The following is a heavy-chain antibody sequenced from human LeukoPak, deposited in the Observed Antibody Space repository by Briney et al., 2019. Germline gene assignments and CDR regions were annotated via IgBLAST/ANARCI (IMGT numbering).Heavy chain of an antibody. CDR2: ISAYNGKT. D-gene: IGHD5-12*01. CDR1: GYTFTSYG. V-gene: IGHV1-18*01. CDR3: ATYSCYDFPKYYYFDY. Sequence: ASVKVSCKASGYTFTSYGISWVRQAPGQGLEWMGWISAYNGKTKYAQKLQGRVTMTTDTSTSTAYMELRGLRSDDTAVYYCATYSCYDFPKYYYFDYWGQGALVTVSS. J-gene: IGHJ4*02.